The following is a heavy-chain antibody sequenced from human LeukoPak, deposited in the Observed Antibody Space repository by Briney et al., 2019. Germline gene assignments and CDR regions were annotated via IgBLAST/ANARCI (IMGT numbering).Heavy chain of an antibody. V-gene: IGHV4-34*08. Sequence: SSETLSLTCGVDGGTFTGYNWTWIRQSPGKGLEWIGESNHGGSSYYAPSLRGRVTISVDTSKRQVSLKLRSVTAADTAVYYCAQQFYSYCINPWGKGTTVIVSS. J-gene: IGHJ6*04. CDR1: GGTFTGYN. D-gene: IGHD2-15*01. CDR3: AQQFYSYCINP. CDR2: SNHGGSS.